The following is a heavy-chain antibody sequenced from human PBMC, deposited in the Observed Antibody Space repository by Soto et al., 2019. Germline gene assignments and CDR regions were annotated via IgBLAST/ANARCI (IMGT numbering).Heavy chain of an antibody. J-gene: IGHJ5*02. CDR3: AKSFCSISSCFFLWVDP. CDR2: ISGTGVPT. V-gene: IGHV3-23*01. D-gene: IGHD6-13*01. CDR1: GFTFSDYA. Sequence: EVQLLESGGGLVQPGGSLRLSCAASGFTFSDYAMSWVRQAPGKGLECLSLISGTGVPTLYAGSVKGRFSVSRDNSKNTLFLEMNDLTVDDTAIYYCAKSFCSISSCFFLWVDPWGPGTLVTVSS.